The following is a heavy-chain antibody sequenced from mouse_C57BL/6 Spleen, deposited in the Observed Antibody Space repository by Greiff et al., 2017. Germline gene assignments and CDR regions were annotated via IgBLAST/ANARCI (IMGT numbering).Heavy chain of an antibody. CDR3: ARKYYGNYLYYFDY. CDR1: GYTFTSYW. Sequence: VQLQQPGAELVRPGSSVKLSCKASGYTFTSYWMHWVKQRPIQGLEWIGNIDPSDSETHYNQKFKDKATLTVDKSSSTAYMQLSSLTSEDSAVYYCARKYYGNYLYYFDYWGQGTTLTVSS. CDR2: IDPSDSET. J-gene: IGHJ2*01. D-gene: IGHD2-1*01. V-gene: IGHV1-52*01.